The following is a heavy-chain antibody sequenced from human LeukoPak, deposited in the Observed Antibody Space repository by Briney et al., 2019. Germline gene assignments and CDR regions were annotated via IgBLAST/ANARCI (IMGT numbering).Heavy chain of an antibody. CDR1: GFTFSSYG. D-gene: IGHD1/OR15-1a*01. J-gene: IGHJ4*02. Sequence: QPGGSLRLSCAASGFTFSSYGMHCVRQAPGKGLEWVAFIRYDGSNKYYADSVKGRFTISRDNSKNTLYLQMNSPRAEDTAVYYCAKDSGRRTEPRSPDYWGQGTLVTVSS. CDR2: IRYDGSNK. V-gene: IGHV3-30*02. CDR3: AKDSGRRTEPRSPDY.